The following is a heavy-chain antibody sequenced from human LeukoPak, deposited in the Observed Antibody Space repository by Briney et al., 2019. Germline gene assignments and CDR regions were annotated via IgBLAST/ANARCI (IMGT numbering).Heavy chain of an antibody. Sequence: ASVKVSCKASGYTFTGYYMHWVRQAPGQGLEWMGWINPNSGGTNYAQKFQGRVTMTRDTSISTAYMELSRLRSDDTAVYYCARLCVRAGGTSCCSKARTDYWGQGTLVTVSS. CDR3: ARLCVRAGGTSCCSKARTDY. D-gene: IGHD2-2*01. V-gene: IGHV1-2*02. J-gene: IGHJ4*02. CDR1: GYTFTGYY. CDR2: INPNSGGT.